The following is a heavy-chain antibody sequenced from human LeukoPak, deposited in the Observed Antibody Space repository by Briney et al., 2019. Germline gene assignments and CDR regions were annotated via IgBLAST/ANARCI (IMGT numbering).Heavy chain of an antibody. D-gene: IGHD6-13*01. CDR2: ISSDESST. CDR1: GFTFSRYW. CDR3: ARGGSSWYLGFDP. J-gene: IGHJ5*02. Sequence: GGSLRLSCAASGFTFSRYWIHWVRQAPGEGLVWVSRISSDESSTKCADSVKGRCTISRDNAKNTLHLQMNSLRAEDTAVYYCARGGSSWYLGFDPWGQGTLVTVSS. V-gene: IGHV3-74*01.